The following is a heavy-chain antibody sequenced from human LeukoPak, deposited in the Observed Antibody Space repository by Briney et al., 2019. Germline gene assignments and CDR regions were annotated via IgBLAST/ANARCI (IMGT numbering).Heavy chain of an antibody. CDR1: GGTFSSYA. Sequence: ASVKVSCKASGGTFSSYAISWVRQAPGQRLEWMGWINPGNGNTKYSQNFQGRVTITRDTSATTAYMELSSLRSEDTAIYYCARVVPDYFDSSGYQEGWFDPWGQGTLVTVSS. CDR3: ARVVPDYFDSSGYQEGWFDP. D-gene: IGHD3-22*01. V-gene: IGHV1-3*01. CDR2: INPGNGNT. J-gene: IGHJ5*02.